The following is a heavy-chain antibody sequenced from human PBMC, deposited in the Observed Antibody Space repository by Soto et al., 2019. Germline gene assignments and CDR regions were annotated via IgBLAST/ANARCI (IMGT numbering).Heavy chain of an antibody. J-gene: IGHJ4*02. CDR3: ARYRNLGPHSAY. D-gene: IGHD3-16*02. CDR2: IHYSGSI. V-gene: IGHV4-59*08. Sequence: SETLSLRWSVAGGSSSGYGGGCVRQPPGKGLEWIVYIHYSGSINYNPSLKSRVTISVDMSKNEFSLKLTSVSAADTAVYYCARYRNLGPHSAYRGKGTPVPVSS. CDR1: GGSSSGYG.